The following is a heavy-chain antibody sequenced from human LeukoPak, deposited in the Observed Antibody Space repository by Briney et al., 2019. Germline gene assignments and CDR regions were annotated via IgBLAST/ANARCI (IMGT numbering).Heavy chain of an antibody. V-gene: IGHV3-23*01. D-gene: IGHD2-15*01. CDR3: APDIVVVVAAF. CDR2: ISGSGGSK. CDR1: GLTFSSYA. Sequence: GGSLRLSCAASGLTFSSYAMSWVRQAPGKGLEWVSAISGSGGSKYYADSVKGRFTISRDNSKNTLYLQMNSLRAEATAVYYCAPDIVVVVAAFWGQGTLVTVSS. J-gene: IGHJ4*02.